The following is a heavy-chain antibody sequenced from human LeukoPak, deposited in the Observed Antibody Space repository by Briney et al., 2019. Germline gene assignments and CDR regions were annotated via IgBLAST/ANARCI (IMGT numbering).Heavy chain of an antibody. CDR2: ISNNGGYT. Sequence: GGSLRLSCAASGFTFSSSAMSWVRQAPGKGLEWVSAISNNGGYTYYADSVQGRFTISRDNSKSTLYLQMNSLRAEDTAVYYCASTAGSADYGDGGEDYWGQGTLVTVSS. J-gene: IGHJ4*02. D-gene: IGHD4-17*01. CDR1: GFTFSSSA. CDR3: ASTAGSADYGDGGEDY. V-gene: IGHV3-23*01.